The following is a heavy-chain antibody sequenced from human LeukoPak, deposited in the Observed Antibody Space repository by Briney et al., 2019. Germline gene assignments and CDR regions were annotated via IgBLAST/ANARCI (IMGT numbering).Heavy chain of an antibody. CDR2: MNPNSGHT. Sequence: ASVTVSCTASGYTFTSYDVNWVRQATGQGLEWMGWMNPNSGHTGYAQKFQGRVTMTRNTSISTAYMELSSLRSEDTAVYYCARVALLRFGDSPDWFDPWGQGTLVTVSS. J-gene: IGHJ5*02. D-gene: IGHD3-10*01. V-gene: IGHV1-8*01. CDR3: ARVALLRFGDSPDWFDP. CDR1: GYTFTSYD.